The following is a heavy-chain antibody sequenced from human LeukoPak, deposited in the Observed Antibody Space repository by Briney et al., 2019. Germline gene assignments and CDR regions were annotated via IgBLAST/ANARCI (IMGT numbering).Heavy chain of an antibody. CDR2: IIPIFGTA. Sequence: SVKVSCKASGGTFSSYAINWVRQAPGQGLEWMGRIIPIFGTANYAQKFQGRVTITTDESTSTAYMDLSSLRSEDTAVYYCARGGDISGYYLAYFDYWGQGTLVTVSS. CDR3: ARGGDISGYYLAYFDY. D-gene: IGHD3-22*01. CDR1: GGTFSSYA. V-gene: IGHV1-69*05. J-gene: IGHJ4*02.